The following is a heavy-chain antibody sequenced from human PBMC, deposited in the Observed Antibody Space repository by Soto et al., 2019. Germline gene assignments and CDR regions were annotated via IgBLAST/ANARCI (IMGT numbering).Heavy chain of an antibody. CDR2: INHSGST. V-gene: IGHV4-34*01. CDR1: GWSFSGYY. J-gene: IGHJ6*02. Sequence: PSETLSLTCAVYGWSFSGYYWSWIRQPPGKGLEWIGEINHSGSTNYNPSLKSRVTISVDTSKNQFSLKLSSVTAADTAVYYCARRGAAGSYYYYGMDVWGQGTTVTRLL. CDR3: ARRGAAGSYYYYGMDV. D-gene: IGHD6-13*01.